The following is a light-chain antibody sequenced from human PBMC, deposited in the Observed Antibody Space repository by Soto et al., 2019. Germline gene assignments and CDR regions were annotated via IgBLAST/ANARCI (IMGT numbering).Light chain of an antibody. CDR2: EVV. CDR3: NSYDGSNPSV. V-gene: IGLV2-8*01. Sequence: SLLAQSSSASVSPGQVVTISNTGTKNYIGVYDFVSWYQHHPGRAPILIIYEVVQRHSGVPDGFSGSKSGNTASLTVSGLQAADEADYFCNSYDGSNPSVFGSGTKVTVL. J-gene: IGLJ1*01. CDR1: KNYIGVYDF.